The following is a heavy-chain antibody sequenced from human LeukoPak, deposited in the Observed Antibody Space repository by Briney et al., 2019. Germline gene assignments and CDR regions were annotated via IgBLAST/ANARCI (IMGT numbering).Heavy chain of an antibody. V-gene: IGHV4-4*02. D-gene: IGHD2-21*02. J-gene: IGHJ4*02. CDR3: ARDQATSAYCGGHCYSGLDY. Sequence: SETLSLTCAVSGGSISSSNWWSWVRQPPGKGLEWIGEIYHSGSTNYNPSLKTRVTISVDKSKNQFSLKLSSVTAADTAVYYCARDQATSAYCGGHCYSGLDYWGQGTLVTVSS. CDR2: IYHSGST. CDR1: GGSISSSNW.